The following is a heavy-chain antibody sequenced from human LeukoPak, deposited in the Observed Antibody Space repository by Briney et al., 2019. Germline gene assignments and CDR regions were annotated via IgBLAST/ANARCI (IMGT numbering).Heavy chain of an antibody. J-gene: IGHJ4*02. Sequence: GGSLRLSCAASGFTFSSYAMSWVRQAPGKGLEWVSAISGSGGSTYYADSVKGRFTISRDNSKNTLYLQMNSLRAEDTAVCYCAKDRVVVVPAASDYWGQGTLVTVSS. CDR2: ISGSGGST. CDR3: AKDRVVVVPAASDY. D-gene: IGHD2-2*01. CDR1: GFTFSSYA. V-gene: IGHV3-23*01.